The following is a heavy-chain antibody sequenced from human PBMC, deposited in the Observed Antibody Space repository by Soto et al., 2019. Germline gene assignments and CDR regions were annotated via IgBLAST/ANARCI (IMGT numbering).Heavy chain of an antibody. J-gene: IGHJ3*02. Sequence: GGSLRLSCAASGFTFSSYGMHWVRQAPGKGLEWVAVISYDGSNKYYADSVKGRFTISRDNSKNTLYLQMNSLRAEDTAVYYCALEGPLAVAGTDAFDIWGQGTMVTVSS. CDR2: ISYDGSNK. D-gene: IGHD6-19*01. V-gene: IGHV3-30*03. CDR1: GFTFSSYG. CDR3: ALEGPLAVAGTDAFDI.